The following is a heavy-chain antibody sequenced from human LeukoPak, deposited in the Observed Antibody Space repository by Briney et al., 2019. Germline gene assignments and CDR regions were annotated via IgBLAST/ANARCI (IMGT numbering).Heavy chain of an antibody. D-gene: IGHD2-2*01. V-gene: IGHV1-2*02. CDR2: INPNSGGT. Sequence: ASVKVSCKASGYTLTGYYIHWVPQAPGQGLKWMGWINPNSGGTNYAQKFQCRVTMTRDTSLSTAYMQLSRLRSDDTAVYYCARDEYCSIPSCFDWFDPWGQGTLVTVSS. J-gene: IGHJ5*02. CDR1: GYTLTGYY. CDR3: ARDEYCSIPSCFDWFDP.